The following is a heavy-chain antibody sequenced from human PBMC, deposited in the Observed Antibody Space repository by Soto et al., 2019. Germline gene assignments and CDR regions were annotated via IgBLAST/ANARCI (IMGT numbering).Heavy chain of an antibody. CDR1: GFTVSSDG. CDR2: IAYDGSNK. Sequence: QVQLVESGGGVVQPGRSLRLSCAASGFTVSSDGMHWVRQAPGKGLEWVAVIAYDGSNKYYADSVKGRFTIPRDNSKNTQYLQMNSLRAADKAVYYCAKDSHVTIFGVVTGGYFGLLGSGTKVTGSS. CDR3: AKDSHVTIFGVVTGGYFGL. D-gene: IGHD3-3*01. V-gene: IGHV3-30*18. J-gene: IGHJ2*01.